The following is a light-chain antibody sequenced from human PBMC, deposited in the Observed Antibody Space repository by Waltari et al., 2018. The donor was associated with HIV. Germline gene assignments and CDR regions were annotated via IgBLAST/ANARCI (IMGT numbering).Light chain of an antibody. CDR3: QQYYSTPLT. J-gene: IGKJ4*01. Sequence: IVMTQSPDSLAVSLGERATINCKSSQSVLYNSNNKSYIAWYQQKPGQPPKLLIYWASTRESGVPDRFSGSGSGTDFTLTISSLQAEDVAVYYCQQYYSTPLTFGGGTKVEIK. CDR2: WAS. V-gene: IGKV4-1*01. CDR1: QSVLYNSNNKSY.